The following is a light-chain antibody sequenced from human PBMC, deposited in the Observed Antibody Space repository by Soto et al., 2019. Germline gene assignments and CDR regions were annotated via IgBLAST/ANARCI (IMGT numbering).Light chain of an antibody. CDR1: QSISSW. CDR3: QQYSNWPRT. CDR2: DAS. J-gene: IGKJ1*01. V-gene: IGKV1-5*01. Sequence: DIQMTQSPSTLSASVGDRVTITCRASQSISSWLAWYQQKPGKAPKLLIYDASSLESGVPPRFSGSGSGTDFTLAISSLQSEDLAVYYCQQYSNWPRTFGQGTKVDIK.